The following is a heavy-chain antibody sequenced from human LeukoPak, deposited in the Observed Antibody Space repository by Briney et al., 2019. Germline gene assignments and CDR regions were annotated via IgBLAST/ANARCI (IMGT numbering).Heavy chain of an antibody. CDR1: GFTFSSFE. Sequence: PGGSLRLSCVVSGFTFSSFEMGWVRQAPGKGLEPVSFISRSGSPTYYLDSVKGRFTISRDNAKNSLYLQMSDLRVEDTAVYHCAVYYDGTLYQPNWFDPWGPGTLVTVSS. CDR3: AVYYDGTLYQPNWFDP. J-gene: IGHJ5*02. V-gene: IGHV3-48*03. CDR2: ISRSGSPT. D-gene: IGHD3-22*01.